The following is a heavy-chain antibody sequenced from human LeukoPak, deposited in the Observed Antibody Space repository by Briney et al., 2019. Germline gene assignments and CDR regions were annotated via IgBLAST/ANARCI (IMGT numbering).Heavy chain of an antibody. V-gene: IGHV4-59*01. D-gene: IGHD4-17*01. Sequence: SETLSLTCTVSGGSIGSYYWSWIRQPPGKGLEWIGYIYYSGSTNYNPSLKSRVTISVDTSKNQFSLKLSSVTAADTAVYYCARDDYGDGHYFDYWGQGTLVTVSS. J-gene: IGHJ4*02. CDR3: ARDDYGDGHYFDY. CDR2: IYYSGST. CDR1: GGSIGSYY.